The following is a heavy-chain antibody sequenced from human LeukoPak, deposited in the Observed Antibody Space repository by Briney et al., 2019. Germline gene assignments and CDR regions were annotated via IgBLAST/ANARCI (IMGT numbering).Heavy chain of an antibody. CDR3: AREAYNWNIDVFDI. D-gene: IGHD1-20*01. Sequence: SETLSLTCTVSGNSFGDYYWSWIRQPAGKGLEWIGRIYTSGSTTYNPSLKSRVTISVDTSKNQFSLRLSSVTAADTALYYCAREAYNWNIDVFDIWGQGTMVTVSS. CDR1: GNSFGDYY. J-gene: IGHJ3*02. CDR2: IYTSGST. V-gene: IGHV4-4*07.